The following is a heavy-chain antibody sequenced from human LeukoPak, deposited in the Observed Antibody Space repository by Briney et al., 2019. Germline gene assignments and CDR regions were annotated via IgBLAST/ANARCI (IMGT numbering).Heavy chain of an antibody. CDR1: GFTFSNYW. J-gene: IGHJ4*01. D-gene: IGHD4-23*01. CDR2: INIDGSYT. CDR3: ARDFDAGGTPGHDFDY. V-gene: IGHV3-74*01. Sequence: GGSLRLSCAASGFTFSNYWMHWVRQSPGKGPVWVARINIDGSYTSYADSVKGRFTISRDDAKNTLYLQMSSLRAEDTAVYYCARDFDAGGTPGHDFDYWGQGTLVTVSS.